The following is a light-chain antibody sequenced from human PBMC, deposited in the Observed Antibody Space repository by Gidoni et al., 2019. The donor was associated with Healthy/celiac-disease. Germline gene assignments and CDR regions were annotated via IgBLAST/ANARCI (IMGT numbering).Light chain of an antibody. CDR3: QQSSNWWT. CDR2: DAS. V-gene: IGKV3-11*01. Sequence: EIVLTQSPATLSLSPGERATPSCRASQSVSSYVAWYQQKPGQATRLLIYDASNRATGIPARFSGSGSGTDFTLTISSLEPEDFAVYYCQQSSNWWTFGQGTKVEIK. CDR1: QSVSSY. J-gene: IGKJ1*01.